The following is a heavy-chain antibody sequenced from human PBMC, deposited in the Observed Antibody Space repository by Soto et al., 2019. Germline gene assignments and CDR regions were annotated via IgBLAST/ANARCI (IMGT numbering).Heavy chain of an antibody. CDR1: GYTFTDYS. V-gene: IGHV1-2*04. D-gene: IGHD3-3*01. CDR2: INSKSGDT. Sequence: ASVKVSCKASGYTFTDYSIHWVRQAPGQGLEWMGWINSKSGDTTYAQKFQGWVTMTRDTSISAAYMELSRLKSDDTAMYYCARGHVLRFLEWLSYGMDVWGQGTTVTVSS. J-gene: IGHJ6*02. CDR3: ARGHVLRFLEWLSYGMDV.